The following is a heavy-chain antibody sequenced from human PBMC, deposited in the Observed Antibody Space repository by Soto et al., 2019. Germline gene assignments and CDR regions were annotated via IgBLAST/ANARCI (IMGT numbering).Heavy chain of an antibody. CDR1: GFTFSSYS. CDR2: ISSSSSYI. CDR3: ARGTSPTYYYYYMDV. Sequence: GGSLRLSCAASGFTFSSYSMNWVRQAPGKGLEWVSSISSSSSYIYYADSVKGRFTISRDNAKNSLYLQMNSLRAEDTAVYYCARGTSPTYYYYYMDVWGKGTTVTVSS. J-gene: IGHJ6*03. V-gene: IGHV3-21*01.